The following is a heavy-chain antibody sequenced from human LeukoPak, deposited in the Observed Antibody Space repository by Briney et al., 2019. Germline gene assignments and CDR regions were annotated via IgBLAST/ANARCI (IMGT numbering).Heavy chain of an antibody. CDR2: IIPIFGTA. Sequence: GASVRVSCKASGGTFSSYAISWVRQAPGQGREWMGGIIPIFGTANYAQKFQGRVTITADESTSTAYMELSSLRSEDTAVYYCARDYTLQGWFDPWVQGTLVTVSS. D-gene: IGHD3-16*01. CDR1: GGTFSSYA. V-gene: IGHV1-69*13. CDR3: ARDYTLQGWFDP. J-gene: IGHJ5*02.